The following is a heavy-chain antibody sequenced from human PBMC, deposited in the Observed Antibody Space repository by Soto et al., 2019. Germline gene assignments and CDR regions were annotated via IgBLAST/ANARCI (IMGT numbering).Heavy chain of an antibody. Sequence: SETMSLTCAVYGGSFSGYYWSWIRQPPGKGLEWIGEINHSGSTNYNPSLKSRVTISVDTSKNQFSLKLSSVTAADTAVYYCARVKRMDRRVKEQQLACFDYWGQGTLVTVSS. J-gene: IGHJ4*02. CDR3: ARVKRMDRRVKEQQLACFDY. CDR2: INHSGST. CDR1: GGSFSGYY. D-gene: IGHD6-13*01. V-gene: IGHV4-34*01.